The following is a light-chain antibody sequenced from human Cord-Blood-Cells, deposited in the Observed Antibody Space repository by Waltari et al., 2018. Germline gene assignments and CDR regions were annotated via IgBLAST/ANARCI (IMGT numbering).Light chain of an antibody. Sequence: QSALTQPRSVSGSPGQSVTISCTGTSSYVGGYNYVSWYQQHPGKAPKLMIYDVSKRPSGVPDRFSGSKSGNTASLTISGLQAEDEADYYCCSYAGSYTGVFGGGTKLTVL. CDR2: DVS. CDR3: CSYAGSYTGV. CDR1: SSYVGGYNY. J-gene: IGLJ3*02. V-gene: IGLV2-11*01.